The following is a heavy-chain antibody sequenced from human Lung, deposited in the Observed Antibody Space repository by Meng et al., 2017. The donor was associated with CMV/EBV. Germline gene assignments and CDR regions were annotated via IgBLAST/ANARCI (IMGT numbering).Heavy chain of an antibody. Sequence: GEXXTISCAASGFSFNTYTLNWVRQAPGKGLEWVSSVSDGGDYVYYADSVKGRFTISRDNARNSLFLQMNSLRAEDTAVYYCARDLGYCSRTSCYMFYFDYXRQGXLVTVSS. D-gene: IGHD2-2*02. CDR2: VSDGGDYV. CDR3: ARDLGYCSRTSCYMFYFDY. J-gene: IGHJ4*02. CDR1: GFSFNTYT. V-gene: IGHV3-21*01.